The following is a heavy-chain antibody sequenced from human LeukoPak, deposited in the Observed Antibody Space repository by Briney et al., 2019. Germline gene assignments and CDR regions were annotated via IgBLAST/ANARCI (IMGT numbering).Heavy chain of an antibody. CDR2: INHSGST. CDR3: ARLERMVRGVIVHYYYYGMDV. CDR1: GGSISSYY. Sequence: PSETLSLTCTVSGGSISSYYWSWIRQPPGKGLEWIGEINHSGSTNYNPSLKSRVTISVDTSKNQFSLKLSSVTAADTAVYYCARLERMVRGVIVHYYYYGMDVWGQGTTVTVSS. V-gene: IGHV4-34*01. J-gene: IGHJ6*02. D-gene: IGHD3-10*01.